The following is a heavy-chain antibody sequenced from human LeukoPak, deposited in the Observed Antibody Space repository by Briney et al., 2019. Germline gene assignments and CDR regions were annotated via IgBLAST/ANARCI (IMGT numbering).Heavy chain of an antibody. CDR3: ARVPYGDYALGY. CDR2: IYYSGST. D-gene: IGHD4-17*01. J-gene: IGHJ4*02. V-gene: IGHV4-30-4*08. CDR1: GGSFSGYY. Sequence: SETLSLTCAVYGGSFSGYYWSWIRQPPGKGLEWIGYIYYSGSTYYNPSLKSRVTISVDTSKNQFSLKLSSVTAADTAVYYCARVPYGDYALGYWGQGTLVTVSS.